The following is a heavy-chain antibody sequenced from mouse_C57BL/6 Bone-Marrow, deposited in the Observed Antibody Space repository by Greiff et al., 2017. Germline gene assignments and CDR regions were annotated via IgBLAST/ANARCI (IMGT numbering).Heavy chain of an antibody. CDR3: ARGDYDYDGFAY. CDR1: GYTFTSYW. Sequence: QVQLQQPGAELVRPGSSVKLSCKASGYTFTSYWMDWVKQRPGQGLEWIGNIYPSDSETHYNQKFKDKATLTVDKSSSTAYMQLSSLTSEDSAVXYCARGDYDYDGFAYWGQGTLVTVSA. J-gene: IGHJ3*01. CDR2: IYPSDSET. V-gene: IGHV1-61*01. D-gene: IGHD2-4*01.